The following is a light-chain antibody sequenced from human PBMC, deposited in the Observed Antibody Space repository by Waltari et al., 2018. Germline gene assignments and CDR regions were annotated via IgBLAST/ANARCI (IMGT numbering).Light chain of an antibody. J-gene: IGKJ2*01. CDR3: QSYGSSPRYT. CDR1: ERVSRSY. V-gene: IGKV3-20*01. CDR2: GAS. Sequence: EIVLTQSPDTLSFSPGETATLSCRASERVSRSYIAWYQQKRGQAPRLLIYGASSRATGFPDRLSGSGSGTDFTLTINRLEPEDFAVYYCQSYGSSPRYTFGQGTKLEIK.